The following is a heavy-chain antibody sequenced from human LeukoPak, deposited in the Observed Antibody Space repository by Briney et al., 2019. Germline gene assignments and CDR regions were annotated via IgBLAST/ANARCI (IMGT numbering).Heavy chain of an antibody. CDR2: ISSNGGST. J-gene: IGHJ4*02. CDR1: GFTFSSYA. V-gene: IGHV3-64*02. Sequence: PGGSLRLSCAASGFTFSSYAMHWARQAPGKGLEYVSAISSNGGSTYYAGSVKGRFTISRDNSKNTLYLQMASLRAEDMAVYYCARSAVYGSSCFASWAQGPLVTVS. D-gene: IGHD3-10*01. CDR3: ARSAVYGSSCFAS.